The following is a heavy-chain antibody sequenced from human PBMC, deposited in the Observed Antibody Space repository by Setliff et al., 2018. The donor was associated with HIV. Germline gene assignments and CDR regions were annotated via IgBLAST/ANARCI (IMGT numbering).Heavy chain of an antibody. D-gene: IGHD2-15*01. Sequence: PSETLSLTCTVSGGSISSSNYYWGWIRQPPGKGLEWIGSIYYSGSTYYNPSLKSRVTISVDTSKNQFSLKLSSVTAADTAVYYCARSVGYCSGGSCSNWFDPWGQGTLVTVSS. J-gene: IGHJ5*02. CDR3: ARSVGYCSGGSCSNWFDP. CDR1: GGSISSSNYY. V-gene: IGHV4-39*07. CDR2: IYYSGST.